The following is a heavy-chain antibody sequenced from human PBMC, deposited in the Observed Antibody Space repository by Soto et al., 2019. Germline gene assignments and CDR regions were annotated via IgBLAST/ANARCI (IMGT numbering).Heavy chain of an antibody. Sequence: QVQLQESGPGLVKPSWTPSLTCAVSGGSISSSNWWRWVRKPPGKGPEWSGESYHSGRPNYNPTPKSRVPISVDKSKNRYNLKLSSFTAADTAVYYCAREFDSDGPPGLGAFEIWGQGTMFTVCS. J-gene: IGHJ3*02. CDR3: AREFDSDGPPGLGAFEI. CDR2: SYHSGRP. CDR1: GGSISSSNW. D-gene: IGHD5-18*01. V-gene: IGHV4-4*02.